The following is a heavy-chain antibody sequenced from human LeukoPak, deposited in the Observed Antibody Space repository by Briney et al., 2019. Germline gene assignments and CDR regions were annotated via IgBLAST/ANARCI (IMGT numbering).Heavy chain of an antibody. CDR2: IKSKTDGETT. V-gene: IGHV3-15*01. J-gene: IGHJ3*02. CDR3: TTTDYGDTRGAFDI. Sequence: GGSLRLSCAASGFTFRIYSMNWVRQAPGKGLEWVGRIKSKTDGETTDYAAPVKGRFTISRDDSKNTLYLQMNSLKTEDTAVYYCTTTDYGDTRGAFDIWGQGTMVTVSS. D-gene: IGHD4-17*01. CDR1: GFTFRIYS.